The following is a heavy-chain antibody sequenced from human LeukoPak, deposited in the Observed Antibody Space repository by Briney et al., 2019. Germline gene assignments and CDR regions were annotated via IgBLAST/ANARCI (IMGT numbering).Heavy chain of an antibody. Sequence: SETLSLTCTVSGGSISSGGYYWSWIRQHPGKGLEWIGYSYYSGSTYYNPSLKSRVTISVDTSKNQFSLKLSSVTAADTAVYYCARDRGGGSDVWGKGTTVTVSS. CDR2: SYYSGST. J-gene: IGHJ6*04. V-gene: IGHV4-31*03. CDR3: ARDRGGGSDV. CDR1: GGSISSGGYY.